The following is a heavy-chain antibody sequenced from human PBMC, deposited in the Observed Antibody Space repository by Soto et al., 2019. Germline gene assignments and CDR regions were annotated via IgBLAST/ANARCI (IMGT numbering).Heavy chain of an antibody. CDR3: ARDGISSSYYYYMDV. CDR2: IYYSGST. D-gene: IGHD6-6*01. J-gene: IGHJ6*03. Sequence: QVQLQESGPGLVKPSETLSLTCTVSGGSISSYYWSWIRQPPGKGLEWIGYIYYSGSTNYNPSLKSRVTISVDTSKNQFSLKLSSVTAADTAVYYCARDGISSSYYYYMDVWGKGTTVTVSS. V-gene: IGHV4-59*01. CDR1: GGSISSYY.